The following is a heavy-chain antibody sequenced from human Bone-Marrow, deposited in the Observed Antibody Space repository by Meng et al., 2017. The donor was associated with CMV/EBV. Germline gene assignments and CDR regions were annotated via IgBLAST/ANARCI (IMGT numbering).Heavy chain of an antibody. CDR3: ARRSNYYYYGMDV. V-gene: IGHV3-74*01. CDR1: GFTFSSYW. Sequence: GGSLRLSCAASGFTFSSYWMHWVRQAPGKGLVWVSRINSGGSSTSYADSVKGRFTISRDNAKNTLYLQMNSLRAEDTAVYYCARRSNYYYYGMDVWGQGTTVTVSS. D-gene: IGHD3-10*01. CDR2: INSGGSST. J-gene: IGHJ6*02.